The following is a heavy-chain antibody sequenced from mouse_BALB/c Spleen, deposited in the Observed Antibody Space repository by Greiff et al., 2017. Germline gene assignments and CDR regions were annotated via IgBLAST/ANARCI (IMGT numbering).Heavy chain of an antibody. J-gene: IGHJ3*01. CDR3: ARDTGLPRWFAY. V-gene: IGHV5-4*02. Sequence: DVKLVESGGGLVKPGGSLKLSCAASGFTFSDYYMYWVRQTPEKRLEWVATFSDGGSYTYYPDSVKGRFTISRDNAKNNLYLQMSSLKSEDTAMYYCARDTGLPRWFAYWGQGTLVTVSA. D-gene: IGHD2-4*01. CDR2: FSDGGSYT. CDR1: GFTFSDYY.